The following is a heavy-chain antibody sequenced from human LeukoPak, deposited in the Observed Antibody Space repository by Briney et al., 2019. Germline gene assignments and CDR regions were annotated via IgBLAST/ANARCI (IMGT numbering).Heavy chain of an antibody. CDR3: ATAYCGGDCGVDY. D-gene: IGHD2-21*02. CDR2: INPSGGST. V-gene: IGHV1-46*01. J-gene: IGHJ4*02. Sequence: IINPSGGSTSYAQKFQGRVTMTEDTSTDTAYMELSSLRSEDTAVYYCATAYCGGDCGVDYWGQGTLVTVSS.